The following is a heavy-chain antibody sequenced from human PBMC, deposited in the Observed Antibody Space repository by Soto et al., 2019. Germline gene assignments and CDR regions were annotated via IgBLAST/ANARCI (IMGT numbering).Heavy chain of an antibody. Sequence: CKGSGCAFTNYWIGWVRQMPGKGLEWMGIIYVGDSDTRYSPSFQGQVTLTRDMSTGTSYIELSSLRSEDKAVYYCAAVPVLRFLKWLPAYFDYWGQGTLVTVSS. V-gene: IGHV5-51*01. J-gene: IGHJ4*02. CDR2: IYVGDSDT. CDR1: GCAFTNYW. D-gene: IGHD3-3*01. CDR3: AAVPVLRFLKWLPAYFDY.